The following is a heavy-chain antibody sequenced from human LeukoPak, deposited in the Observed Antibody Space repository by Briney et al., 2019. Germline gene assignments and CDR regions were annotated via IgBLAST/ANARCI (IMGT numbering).Heavy chain of an antibody. Sequence: GESLQISCKGSGYSFTSYWIGWVRQMPGKGLEWMGIIYPGDFDTRYSPSFQGQVTISADKSISTAYLQWSSLKASDTAMYYCARAQADCSSTSCYDYPDYWGQGTLVTVSS. D-gene: IGHD2-2*01. V-gene: IGHV5-51*01. CDR2: IYPGDFDT. CDR1: GYSFTSYW. CDR3: ARAQADCSSTSCYDYPDY. J-gene: IGHJ4*02.